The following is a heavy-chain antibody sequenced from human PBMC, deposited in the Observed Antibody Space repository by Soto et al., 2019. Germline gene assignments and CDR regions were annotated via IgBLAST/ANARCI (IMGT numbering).Heavy chain of an antibody. CDR1: GYTFTSYG. J-gene: IGHJ6*02. V-gene: IGHV1-18*04. CDR2: ISAYNGNT. Sequence: GASVKVSCKASGYTFTSYGISWVRQAPGQGLEWMGWISAYNGNTNYAQKLQGRVTMTTDTSTSTAYMELRSLRSDDTAVYYCARPIAARQYYYYGMDVWGQGTTVTVSS. D-gene: IGHD6-6*01. CDR3: ARPIAARQYYYYGMDV.